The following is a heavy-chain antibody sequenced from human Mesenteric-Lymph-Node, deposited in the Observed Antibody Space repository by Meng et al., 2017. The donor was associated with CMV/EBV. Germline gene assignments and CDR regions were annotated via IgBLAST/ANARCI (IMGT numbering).Heavy chain of an antibody. V-gene: IGHV3-7*01. J-gene: IGHJ4*02. CDR1: GFSFSSYW. Sequence: GGSLRLSCAASGFSFSSYWMSWVRQAPGKGLEWVANIKQDGGEKNYVDSVKGRFTISRDNAKNSLYLLMNGLRAEDTAVYYCASTPYNWGQGTLVTVSS. D-gene: IGHD2-15*01. CDR2: IKQDGGEK. CDR3: ASTPYN.